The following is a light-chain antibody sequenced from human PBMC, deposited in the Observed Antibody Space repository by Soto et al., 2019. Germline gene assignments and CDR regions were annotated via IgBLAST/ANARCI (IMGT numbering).Light chain of an antibody. Sequence: QSVLTQPPSASGTPGQRVTISCPGSSSNIGEFTVNWYQQLPRTAPKVLIYSNNQRPSGVPDRFSGSKSGTSASLAISGLQSEDEADFYCAAWDDSLNAYVIGTGTKVTVL. CDR2: SNN. J-gene: IGLJ1*01. V-gene: IGLV1-44*01. CDR1: SSNIGEFT. CDR3: AAWDDSLNAYV.